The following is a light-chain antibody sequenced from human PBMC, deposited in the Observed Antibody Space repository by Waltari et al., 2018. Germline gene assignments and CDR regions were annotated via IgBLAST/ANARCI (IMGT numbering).Light chain of an antibody. Sequence: QSALTQPRSVSGSPGQSVTISCTKTNSDIDPFNYVSWYQHHPDKAPKLVIYDVRGRPSGVPARFSGSRSGNTASLIISGLQPEDEADYYCSSFPGGSLVFGGGTELTVL. CDR2: DVR. CDR1: NSDIDPFNY. CDR3: SSFPGGSLV. V-gene: IGLV2-11*01. J-gene: IGLJ2*01.